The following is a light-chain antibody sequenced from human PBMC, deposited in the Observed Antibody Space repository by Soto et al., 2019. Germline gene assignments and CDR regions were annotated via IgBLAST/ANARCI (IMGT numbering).Light chain of an antibody. Sequence: EIVLTQSPGTLSLSPGERATLSCGASQTVTSNYLAWYQQKSGQAPRLLISGAPTRATGIPDRFSGSGSGTDFTLTISRLEPEDFAVYYCQQYVSSPWTFGQGTKVEI. CDR3: QQYVSSPWT. CDR2: GAP. V-gene: IGKV3-20*01. J-gene: IGKJ1*01. CDR1: QTVTSNY.